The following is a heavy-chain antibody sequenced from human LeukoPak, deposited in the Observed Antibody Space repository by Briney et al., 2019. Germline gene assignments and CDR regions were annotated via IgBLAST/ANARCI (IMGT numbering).Heavy chain of an antibody. CDR2: INPNSGGT. J-gene: IGHJ4*02. Sequence: ASVKVSCKASGYTFTGYYMHWVRQAPGQGLEWMGWINPNSGGTNHAQKFQGRVTMTRDTSISTAYMELSRLRSDDTAVYYCARVSCSSTSCYLYYWGQGTLVTVSS. V-gene: IGHV1-2*02. CDR1: GYTFTGYY. D-gene: IGHD2-2*01. CDR3: ARVSCSSTSCYLYY.